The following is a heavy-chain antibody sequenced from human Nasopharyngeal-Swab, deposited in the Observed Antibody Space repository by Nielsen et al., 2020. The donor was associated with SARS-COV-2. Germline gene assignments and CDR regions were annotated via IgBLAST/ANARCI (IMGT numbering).Heavy chain of an antibody. V-gene: IGHV4-59*01. CDR1: GGSISSYY. J-gene: IGHJ5*02. D-gene: IGHD3-10*01. CDR2: IYYSGST. Sequence: SATLSLTCTVSGGSISSYYWSWIRQPPGKGLGWIGYIYYSGSTNYNPSLKSRVTISVDTSKNQFSLKLSSVTAADTAVYYCAREGRITMVRGVITKTNWFDPWGQGTLVTVSS. CDR3: AREGRITMVRGVITKTNWFDP.